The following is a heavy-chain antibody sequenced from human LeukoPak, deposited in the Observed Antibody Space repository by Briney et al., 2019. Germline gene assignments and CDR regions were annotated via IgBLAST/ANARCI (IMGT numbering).Heavy chain of an antibody. CDR1: GFTFSSYN. CDR3: AKLAKYFYGSETYYFFEH. D-gene: IGHD3-10*01. Sequence: GGSLRLSCAASGFTFSSYNMNWVRQAPGKGLEWVANIKQDGTEKYYADSVKGRFTISRDNAKNSLYLQMNSLRVEDTAVYYCAKLAKYFYGSETYYFFEHGGQGTPVTASS. V-gene: IGHV3-7*01. J-gene: IGHJ1*01. CDR2: IKQDGTEK.